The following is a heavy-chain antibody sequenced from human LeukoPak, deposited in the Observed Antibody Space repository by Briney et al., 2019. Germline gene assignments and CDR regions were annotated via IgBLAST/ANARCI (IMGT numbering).Heavy chain of an antibody. D-gene: IGHD3-10*01. CDR3: ATLAEQVHRGAFDI. Sequence: SETLSLTCTVSGNSISIGYYWGWIRQPPGKRLEWIGSTYHSGSTYCNPSLKSRVTISVDTSKNEVSLKLTSVTAADTAVSLCATLAEQVHRGAFDIWGQGTGVTVSS. CDR1: GNSISIGYY. J-gene: IGHJ3*02. V-gene: IGHV4-38-2*02. CDR2: TYHSGST.